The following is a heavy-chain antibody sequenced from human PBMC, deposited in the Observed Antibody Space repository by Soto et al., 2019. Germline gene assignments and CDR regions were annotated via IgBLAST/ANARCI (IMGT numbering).Heavy chain of an antibody. CDR3: ARRRLAAAGPGDYYYMDV. CDR1: GGSFSGYY. Sequence: SETLSLTCAVYGGSFSGYYWSWIRQPPGKGLEWIGEINHSGSTNYNPSLKSRVTISVDTSKNQFSLKLSSVTAADTAVYYCARRRLAAAGPGDYYYMDVWGKGTTVTVSS. V-gene: IGHV4-34*01. D-gene: IGHD6-13*01. CDR2: INHSGST. J-gene: IGHJ6*03.